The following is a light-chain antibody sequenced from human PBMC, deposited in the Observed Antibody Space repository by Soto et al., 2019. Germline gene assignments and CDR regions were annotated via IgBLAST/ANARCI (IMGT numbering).Light chain of an antibody. V-gene: IGKV3-20*01. CDR2: AAS. J-gene: IGKJ5*01. Sequence: EIVLTQSPGTLSLSPVERATLSCRASQSVSRSYLAWYQQKPGQAPRLLIYAASSRATGIPDTFSGSGSGTDFTLTISSLQSEDFAVYYCQQYNNWPTITCGQGTRLEIK. CDR1: QSVSRSY. CDR3: QQYNNWPTIT.